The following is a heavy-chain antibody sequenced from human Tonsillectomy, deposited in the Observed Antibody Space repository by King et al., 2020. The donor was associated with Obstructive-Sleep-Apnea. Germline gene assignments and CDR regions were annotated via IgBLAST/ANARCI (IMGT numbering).Heavy chain of an antibody. D-gene: IGHD3-22*01. J-gene: IGHJ4*02. Sequence: QLQESGPGLVKPSQTLSLTCTVSGGSISSGGYYWNWIRQLPGKGLEWIGYISDSGSTYYNPSLKSRVTISVDTSKNQFSLKLSSVTAADTAVYYCARADGIVSNFDYWGQGTLVTVSS. V-gene: IGHV4-31*03. CDR1: GGSISSGGYY. CDR3: ARADGIVSNFDY. CDR2: ISDSGST.